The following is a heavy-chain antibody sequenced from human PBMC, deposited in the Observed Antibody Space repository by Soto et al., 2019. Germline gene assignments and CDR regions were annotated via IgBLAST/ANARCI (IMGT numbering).Heavy chain of an antibody. D-gene: IGHD3-22*01. J-gene: IGHJ4*02. CDR1: GFTFDDYA. V-gene: IGHV3-9*01. CDR3: AKGSGTNYYDSSGYYDY. Sequence: PVGSLRLSCAASGFTFDDYARHWVRQAPGKGLEWVSGICWSSGSICNADSKKSRFTISRDNAKNALYMQMNSLRAEDTALYYCAKGSGTNYYDSSGYYDYWGQGTLVTVSS. CDR2: ICWSSGSI.